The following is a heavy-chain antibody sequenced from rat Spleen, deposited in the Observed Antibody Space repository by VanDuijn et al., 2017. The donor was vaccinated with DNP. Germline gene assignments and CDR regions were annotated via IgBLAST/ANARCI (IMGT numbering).Heavy chain of an antibody. Sequence: EVRLVESGGDLVQPGRSLKLSCAASGFTFSDSYMAWVRQAPTKGLEWVATISTSGGSTFYRHSVKGRFTISRDNAESTLYLQMNSLGSEDTATYYCARDDFYGYRWGQGVLVTVSS. CDR3: ARDDFYGYR. CDR2: ISTSGGST. D-gene: IGHD1-7*01. J-gene: IGHJ2*01. CDR1: GFTFSDSY. V-gene: IGHV5-25*01.